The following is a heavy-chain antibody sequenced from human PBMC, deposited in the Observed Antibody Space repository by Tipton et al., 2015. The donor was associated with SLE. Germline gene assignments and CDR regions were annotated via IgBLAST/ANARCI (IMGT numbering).Heavy chain of an antibody. D-gene: IGHD2-2*01. Sequence: SLRLSCAASGITFSSYAMHWVRQAPGKGLEWVAVISYDGSNKYYADSVKGRFTISRDNSKNTLYLQMNSLRADDTGVYYCASQLLFYYYGMDVWGQGTTVNVSS. CDR3: ASQLLFYYYGMDV. CDR2: ISYDGSNK. CDR1: GITFSSYA. V-gene: IGHV3-30*04. J-gene: IGHJ6*02.